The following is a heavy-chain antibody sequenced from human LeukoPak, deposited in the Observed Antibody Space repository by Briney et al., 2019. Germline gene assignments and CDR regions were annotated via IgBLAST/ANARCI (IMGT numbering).Heavy chain of an antibody. CDR3: ARYRSGSYFDY. J-gene: IGHJ4*02. CDR1: GFTFSTYA. D-gene: IGHD3-10*01. Sequence: GRSLRLSCAASGFTFSTYAMNWVRQAPGKGLEWVAVISYDGRQNYYADSVKGRFTISRDNSKNTLYLQMNSLRAEDTALYYCARYRSGSYFDYWGQGTLVTVSS. CDR2: ISYDGRQN. V-gene: IGHV3-30*04.